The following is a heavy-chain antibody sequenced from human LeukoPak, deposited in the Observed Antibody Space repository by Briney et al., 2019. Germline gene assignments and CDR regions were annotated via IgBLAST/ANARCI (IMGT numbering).Heavy chain of an antibody. CDR2: IYYSGST. Sequence: SETLSLTCTVAGVSISSYYWSWIPQPPGKGLEWSGYIYYSGSTNYNPSLKSRVTISVDTSKNQFSLKLSSVTTADTAVYYCARLRVTLTDCYSYYGMDVWGQGTTVTVSS. D-gene: IGHD4-17*01. J-gene: IGHJ6*02. V-gene: IGHV4-59*08. CDR1: GVSISSYY. CDR3: ARLRVTLTDCYSYYGMDV.